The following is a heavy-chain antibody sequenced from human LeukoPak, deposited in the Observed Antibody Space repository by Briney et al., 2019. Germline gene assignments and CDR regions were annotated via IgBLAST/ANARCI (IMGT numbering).Heavy chain of an antibody. CDR1: GFTFSDYY. CDR3: ATEDPAAGSFYGMDV. V-gene: IGHV3-11*01. D-gene: IGHD1-26*01. Sequence: GGSLRLSCAASGFTFSDYYMSWFRQAPGKGLEWVSYISSSGSTRYYADSVKGRFTISRDNAKNSLYLQINSLRAEDTAVYYCATEDPAAGSFYGMDVWGQGTTVTVSS. CDR2: ISSSGSTR. J-gene: IGHJ6*02.